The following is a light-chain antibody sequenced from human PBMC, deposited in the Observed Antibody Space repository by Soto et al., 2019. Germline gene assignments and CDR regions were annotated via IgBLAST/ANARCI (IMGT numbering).Light chain of an antibody. CDR2: GAS. V-gene: IGKV3-20*01. CDR3: QQYGSSPRT. CDR1: QSGSSSY. Sequence: EIVLTQSPGTLSLSPGERATLSCRASQSGSSSYLAWYQQKPGQAPRLLIYGASRRAAGIPDRFSGSGSGTDFTLTISRLEPDDVAVYYCQQYGSSPRTFGHGTKVEIK. J-gene: IGKJ1*01.